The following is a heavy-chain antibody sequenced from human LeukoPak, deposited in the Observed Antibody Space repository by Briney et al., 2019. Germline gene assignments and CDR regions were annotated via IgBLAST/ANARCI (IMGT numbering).Heavy chain of an antibody. V-gene: IGHV3-72*01. CDR1: GFTLSAHY. CDR3: SRGYSGVGIYAFDI. CDR2: SGNKANSYTT. Sequence: GGSLRLSCAASGFTLSAHYIDWVRQAPGKGLEWVGRSGNKANSYTTEYAASVRGRFTISRDDSKNSLYLQMNSLKTEDTAVYYCSRGYSGVGIYAFDIWGQGTMVTVSS. J-gene: IGHJ3*02. D-gene: IGHD1-26*01.